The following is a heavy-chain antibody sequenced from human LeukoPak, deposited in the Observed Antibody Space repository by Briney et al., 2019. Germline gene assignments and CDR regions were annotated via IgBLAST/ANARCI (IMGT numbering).Heavy chain of an antibody. CDR1: GYTFTGYY. CDR2: INPNSGGT. D-gene: IGHD3-22*01. Sequence: GASVKVSCKASGYTFTGYYMHWVRQAPGQGLEWMGWINPNSGGTNYAQKFQGRVTMTRDTSISTAYMELSRLRSDDTAVYYCARDSSTGYFRWFDPWGQGTLVTVSS. CDR3: ARDSSTGYFRWFDP. V-gene: IGHV1-2*02. J-gene: IGHJ5*02.